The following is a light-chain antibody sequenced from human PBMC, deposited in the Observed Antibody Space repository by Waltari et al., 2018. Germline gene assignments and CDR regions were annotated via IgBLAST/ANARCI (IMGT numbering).Light chain of an antibody. CDR3: QQSYSTPYT. CDR1: QSISNY. J-gene: IGKJ5*01. Sequence: DIQMTQSPSSLSASVGDRLTITCRASQSISNYLDWYQQKPGKAPILLIYAASSLQSGVPSRFSGSGSGTDFTPTISSLQPEDFATYYCQQSYSTPYTFGQGTRLEIK. CDR2: AAS. V-gene: IGKV1-39*01.